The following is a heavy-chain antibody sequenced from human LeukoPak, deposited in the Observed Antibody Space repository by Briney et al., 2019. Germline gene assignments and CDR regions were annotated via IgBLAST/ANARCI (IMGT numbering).Heavy chain of an antibody. Sequence: SETLSLTCAVYGGSFSSYYWNWIRQPPGKGLEWIGEINHRGSTNYNPSLTSRVTISVDRSKNQFSLKLSSVTAADTAVYYCARSSGWFDPWGQGTLVTVSS. CDR2: INHRGST. V-gene: IGHV4-34*01. CDR3: ARSSGWFDP. CDR1: GGSFSSYY. J-gene: IGHJ5*02. D-gene: IGHD3-10*01.